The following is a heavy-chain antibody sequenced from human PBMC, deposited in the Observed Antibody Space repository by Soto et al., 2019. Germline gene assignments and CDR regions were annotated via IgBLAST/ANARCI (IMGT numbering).Heavy chain of an antibody. V-gene: IGHV3-23*01. CDR2: MYAGGGST. CDR1: GLTLGSSA. J-gene: IGHJ4*02. CDR3: AKKSEIAVPRYYFDL. Sequence: GGPLRLSCAASGLTLGSSAMTWFRQAPGKGLEWVSSMYAGGGSTYYAESVQGRFTISRDNSKNTLYLQMNSLRVEDTAVYYCAKKSEIAVPRYYFDLWGQGTLVTVSS. D-gene: IGHD2-21*01.